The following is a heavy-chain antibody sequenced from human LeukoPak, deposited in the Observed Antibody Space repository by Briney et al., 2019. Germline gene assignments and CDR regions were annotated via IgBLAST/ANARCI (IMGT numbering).Heavy chain of an antibody. Sequence: GGSLRLSCGAHGYTLIDSWMTTVRQTPGKGHEWVATIRQDGRDKLYVESVTGRFTISRDNDKNSLYLQMKNLRHGDAVLSYFVRDIGGFNEGYPFGYIAVWGKGTTVTVSS. CDR1: GYTLIDSW. J-gene: IGHJ6*03. CDR2: IRQDGRDK. CDR3: VRDIGGFNEGYPFGYIAV. D-gene: IGHD2-15*01. V-gene: IGHV3-7*01.